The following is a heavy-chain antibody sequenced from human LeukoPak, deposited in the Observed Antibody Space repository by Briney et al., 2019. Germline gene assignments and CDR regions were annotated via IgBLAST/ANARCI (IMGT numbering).Heavy chain of an antibody. D-gene: IGHD6-6*01. CDR3: ARASMISARLSSYYFDY. CDR1: GCTFSSYA. CDR2: IIPIFGTA. Sequence: GASVKVSCKASGCTFSSYAISWVRQAPGQGLEWMGGIIPIFGTANYAQKFQGRVTITADESTSTAYMELSSLRSEDTAVYYCARASMISARLSSYYFDYWGQGTLVTVSS. J-gene: IGHJ4*02. V-gene: IGHV1-69*13.